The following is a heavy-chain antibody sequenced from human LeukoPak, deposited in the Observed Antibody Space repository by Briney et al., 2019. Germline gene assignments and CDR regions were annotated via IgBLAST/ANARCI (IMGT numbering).Heavy chain of an antibody. V-gene: IGHV4-59*01. Sequence: SETLSLTCTVSGGSISSYYWSWIRQPPGKGLEWIGYIYYSGSTNYNPSLKSRVTISVDTSKNQFSLKLSSVTAADTAVYYCARADYCDSSCFDYWGQGTLVTVSS. CDR1: GGSISSYY. CDR2: IYYSGST. D-gene: IGHD3-22*01. CDR3: ARADYCDSSCFDY. J-gene: IGHJ4*02.